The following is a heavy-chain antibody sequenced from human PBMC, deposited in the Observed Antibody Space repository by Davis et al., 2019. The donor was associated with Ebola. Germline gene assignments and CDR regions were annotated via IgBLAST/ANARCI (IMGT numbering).Heavy chain of an antibody. D-gene: IGHD1-26*01. CDR1: GDSISRYY. Sequence: MPSETLSLTCTVSGDSISRYYWSWIRQPPGKPLEWIGYIYYSGSTNYNPSLKSRVTISVDTSKNQFSLKVSSVTAADTAVDYCARVVNGVWELLPDSWGQGTLVTVSS. J-gene: IGHJ4*02. CDR2: IYYSGST. CDR3: ARVVNGVWELLPDS. V-gene: IGHV4-59*01.